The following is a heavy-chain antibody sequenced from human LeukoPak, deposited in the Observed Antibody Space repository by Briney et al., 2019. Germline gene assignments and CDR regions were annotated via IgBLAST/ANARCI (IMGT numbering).Heavy chain of an antibody. CDR2: ISYDGSNK. CDR3: AKSDWFDP. V-gene: IGHV3-30*18. J-gene: IGHJ5*02. Sequence: PGRSQRLSCAASGFTFSSYGMHWVRQAPGKGLEWVAVISYDGSNKYYADSVKGRFTISRDNSKNTLYLQMNSLRAEDTAVYYCAKSDWFDPWGQGTLVTVSS. CDR1: GFTFSSYG.